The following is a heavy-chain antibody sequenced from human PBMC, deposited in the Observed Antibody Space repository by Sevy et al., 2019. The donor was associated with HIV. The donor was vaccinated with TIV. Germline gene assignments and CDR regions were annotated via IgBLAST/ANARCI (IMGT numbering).Heavy chain of an antibody. V-gene: IGHV1-2*02. Sequence: ASVKVSCKASGYTFTGYSMHWVRQAPGQGLEWMGWINPNSGGKNYAQKFQGRVTMTRDTSISTAYMELSRLRFDDTAVYYCARVWNSDYYDSSGPNWFDPWGQGTLVTVSS. CDR2: INPNSGGK. CDR1: GYTFTGYS. CDR3: ARVWNSDYYDSSGPNWFDP. J-gene: IGHJ5*02. D-gene: IGHD3-22*01.